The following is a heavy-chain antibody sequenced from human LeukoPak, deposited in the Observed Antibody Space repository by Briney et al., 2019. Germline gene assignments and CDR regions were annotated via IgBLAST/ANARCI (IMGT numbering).Heavy chain of an antibody. Sequence: PSETLSLTCAVSGGSISSSNWWSWVRQLPGKGLEWIGEFHHSGITNYDPSLKSRVTISVDKSKNQFSLKLSSVTAADTAVYYCARGDDNARWLVDFWGQGTLVTVSS. J-gene: IGHJ4*02. CDR2: FHHSGIT. D-gene: IGHD5-24*01. V-gene: IGHV4-4*02. CDR1: GGSISSSNW. CDR3: ARGDDNARWLVDF.